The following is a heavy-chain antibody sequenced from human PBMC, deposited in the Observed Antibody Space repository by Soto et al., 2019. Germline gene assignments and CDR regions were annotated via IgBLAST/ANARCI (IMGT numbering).Heavy chain of an antibody. Sequence: GGSLRLSCGASGFTFSNYYMSWIRQAPGKGLEWVSYISSTGRTIYYADSVKGRFTVSRDNAQNSLSLKLNSLRVEDTAVYYCARSYSSGWEFDYWGQGTQVTVPQ. CDR1: GFTFSNYY. CDR3: ARSYSSGWEFDY. CDR2: ISSTGRTI. V-gene: IGHV3-11*01. D-gene: IGHD6-19*01. J-gene: IGHJ4*02.